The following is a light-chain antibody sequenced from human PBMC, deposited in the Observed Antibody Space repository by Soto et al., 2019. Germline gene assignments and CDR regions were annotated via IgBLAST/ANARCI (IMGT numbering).Light chain of an antibody. CDR1: QSVLYSSNNKNY. V-gene: IGKV4-1*01. Sequence: DIVMTQSPDSLAVSLGGRATINCKSSQSVLYSSNNKNYLAWYQQTPGQPPKLLIYWASTRDSGVPERFSGSGSGTDFTLTVRSVQAEDVAAYDCKQYYSSRLTFGGSAKVAIK. CDR2: WAS. CDR3: KQYYSSRLT. J-gene: IGKJ4*01.